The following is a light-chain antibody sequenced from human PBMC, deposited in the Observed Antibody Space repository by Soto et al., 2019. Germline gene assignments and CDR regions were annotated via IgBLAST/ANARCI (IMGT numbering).Light chain of an antibody. V-gene: IGLV2-14*01. Sequence: QSALTQPASVSGSPGESITISCSGTTSDVGGHNFVSWFQQHPGKAPKMVIYAVDQRPSGVSIRFSGSKSGNTASLTTSGLQTEDEADYYCSSYTRSSIWVFGGGTKVTVL. CDR2: AVD. J-gene: IGLJ3*02. CDR1: TSDVGGHNF. CDR3: SSYTRSSIWV.